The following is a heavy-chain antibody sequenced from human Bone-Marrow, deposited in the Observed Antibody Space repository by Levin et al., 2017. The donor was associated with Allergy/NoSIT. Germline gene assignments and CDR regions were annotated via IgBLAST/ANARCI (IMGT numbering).Heavy chain of an antibody. Sequence: QPGGSLRLSCEGSGIIFSKYAMTWVRQGPGKRLEWVSSISGSGGSTYYVDSVKGRFTISRDNSKNTLYVQMNSLRAEDTAVYYCARIAWAETSGWGRAFDLWGQGTTVTVSS. CDR3: ARIAWAETSGWGRAFDL. D-gene: IGHD6-19*01. CDR1: GIIFSKYA. J-gene: IGHJ3*01. V-gene: IGHV3-23*01. CDR2: ISGSGGST.